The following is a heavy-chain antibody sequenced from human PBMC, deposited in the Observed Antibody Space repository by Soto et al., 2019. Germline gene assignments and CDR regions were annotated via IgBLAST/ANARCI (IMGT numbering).Heavy chain of an antibody. J-gene: IGHJ4*02. CDR2: INPNSGGT. Sequence: QVQLVQSGAEVKKPGASVKVSCKASGYTFTGYYMHWVRQAPGQGLEWMGWINPNSGGTNYAQKFQGRVTMTRDTSISTAYMELSRLRSDDTAVYYCARDLKGPYNWNVGRAFGDWGQGTLVTVSS. D-gene: IGHD1-1*01. CDR3: ARDLKGPYNWNVGRAFGD. V-gene: IGHV1-2*02. CDR1: GYTFTGYY.